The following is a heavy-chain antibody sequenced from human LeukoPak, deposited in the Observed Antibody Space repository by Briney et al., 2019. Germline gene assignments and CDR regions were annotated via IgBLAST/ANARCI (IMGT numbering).Heavy chain of an antibody. CDR3: ARQMWDYYGSGSYIDY. CDR2: ISSSGSTI. V-gene: IGHV3-48*03. Sequence: GGSLRLSCAASGFTFSSYEMNWVRQAPGKGLERDSYISSSGSTIYYADSVKGRFTISRDNSKNTLYLQMNSLRAEDTAVYYCARQMWDYYGSGSYIDYWGQGTLVTVSS. D-gene: IGHD3-10*01. CDR1: GFTFSSYE. J-gene: IGHJ4*02.